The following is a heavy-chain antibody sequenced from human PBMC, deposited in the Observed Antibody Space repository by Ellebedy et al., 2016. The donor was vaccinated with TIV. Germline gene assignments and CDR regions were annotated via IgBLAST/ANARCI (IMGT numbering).Heavy chain of an antibody. CDR1: GGSFSGYY. CDR3: ARLVGGIADTYFDY. D-gene: IGHD6-13*01. J-gene: IGHJ4*02. Sequence: MPSETLSLTCAVYGGSFSGYYWSWIRQPPGKGLEWIGSIYYSGSTYYNPSLKSRVTISVDTSKNQFSLKLSSVTAADTAVYYCARLVGGIADTYFDYWGQGTLVTVSS. V-gene: IGHV4-34*01. CDR2: IYYSGST.